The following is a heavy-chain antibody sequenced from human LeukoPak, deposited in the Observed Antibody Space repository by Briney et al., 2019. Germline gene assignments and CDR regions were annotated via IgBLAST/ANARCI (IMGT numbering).Heavy chain of an antibody. CDR3: ARVKAGIAVAGTRGGFDP. CDR1: GGSFSGYY. D-gene: IGHD6-19*01. Sequence: SETLSLTCAVYGGSFSGYYWSWIRQPPGKGLEWIGEINHSGSTNYNPSLKSRVTISVDTSKNQFSLKLSSVIAADTAVYYCARVKAGIAVAGTRGGFDPWGQGTLVTVSS. V-gene: IGHV4-34*01. J-gene: IGHJ5*02. CDR2: INHSGST.